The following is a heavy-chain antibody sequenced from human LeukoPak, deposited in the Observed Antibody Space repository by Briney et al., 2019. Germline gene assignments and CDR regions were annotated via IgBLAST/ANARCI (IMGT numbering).Heavy chain of an antibody. CDR3: ARSLTGSGSYGRGGGSDY. J-gene: IGHJ4*02. D-gene: IGHD3-10*01. Sequence: GASVKVSCKACRGTFSSYSIRWVRQAPGQGLEWMGRIIPILGIANYAQKFQGRVTITADKSTSTAYMELSSLRSEDTAVYYCARSLTGSGSYGRGGGSDYWGQGTLVTVSS. CDR1: RGTFSSYS. V-gene: IGHV1-69*02. CDR2: IIPILGIA.